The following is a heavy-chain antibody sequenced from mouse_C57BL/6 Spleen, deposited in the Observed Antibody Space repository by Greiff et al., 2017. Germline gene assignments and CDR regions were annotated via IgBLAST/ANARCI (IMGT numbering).Heavy chain of an antibody. V-gene: IGHV1-69*01. Sequence: VQLQQPGAELVMPGASVKLSCKASGYTFTSYWMHWVKQRPGQGLEWIGEIDPSDSYTNYNQKFKGKSTLTVDKSSSTAYMQLSSLTSEDSAVXYCARTEGGDYGSRWERDYCDYGGQGTTLTDSS. CDR1: GYTFTSYW. J-gene: IGHJ2*01. D-gene: IGHD1-1*01. CDR2: IDPSDSYT. CDR3: ARTEGGDYGSRWERDYCDY.